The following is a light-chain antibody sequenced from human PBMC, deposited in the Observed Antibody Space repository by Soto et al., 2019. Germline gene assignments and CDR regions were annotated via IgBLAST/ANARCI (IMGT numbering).Light chain of an antibody. CDR2: GAF. CDR1: HSVSNN. Sequence: VMTQSPTTLSVSPGERATLSCRASHSVSNNLAWYQQNPGQAPRLLIYGAFTRAAGVPARFSGSGSATQFTLTISSLEPEDFALYYCQHRANWPLTFGGGTKVDIK. J-gene: IGKJ4*01. V-gene: IGKV3-15*01. CDR3: QHRANWPLT.